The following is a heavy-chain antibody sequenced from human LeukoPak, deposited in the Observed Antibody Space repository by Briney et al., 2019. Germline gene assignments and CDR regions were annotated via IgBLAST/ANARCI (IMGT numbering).Heavy chain of an antibody. CDR1: GFIFNGYW. CDR2: ISGSGGST. Sequence: GGSLRLSCAASGFIFNGYWMSWVRQAPGKGLEWVSAISGSGGSTYYADSVKGRFTISRDNSKNTLYLQMNSLRAEDTAVYYCAKDGGTTGTTRHWGQGTLVTVSS. D-gene: IGHD1-1*01. J-gene: IGHJ4*02. CDR3: AKDGGTTGTTRH. V-gene: IGHV3-23*01.